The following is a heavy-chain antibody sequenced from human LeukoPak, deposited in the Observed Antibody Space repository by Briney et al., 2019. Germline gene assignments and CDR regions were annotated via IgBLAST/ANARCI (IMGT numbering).Heavy chain of an antibody. V-gene: IGHV4-59*01. CDR3: ARFLGTGPEDVDWFDP. CDR2: IYYSGST. J-gene: IGHJ5*02. Sequence: PSETLSLTCTVSGGSISSYYWSWIRQPPGKGLEWIGYIYYSGSTNYNPSLKSRVTISVDTSKNQFSLKLSSVTAADTAVYYCARFLGTGPEDVDWFDPWGRGTLVTVSS. D-gene: IGHD7-27*01. CDR1: GGSISSYY.